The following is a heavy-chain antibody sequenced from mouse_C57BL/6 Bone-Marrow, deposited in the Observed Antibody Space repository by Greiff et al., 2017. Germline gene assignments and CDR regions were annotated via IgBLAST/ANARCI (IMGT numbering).Heavy chain of an antibody. V-gene: IGHV1-52*01. CDR3: ARLGDYSYYFDY. CDR1: GYTFTSYW. D-gene: IGHD2-4*01. CDR2: IDPSDSET. Sequence: QVQLQQPGAELVRPGSSVKLSCKASGYTFTSYWMHWVKQRPIQGLEWIGNIDPSDSETHYNQKFKDKATLTVDKSSSTAYMQLSSLTSEDSAVYYCARLGDYSYYFDYWGQGTTLTVSS. J-gene: IGHJ2*01.